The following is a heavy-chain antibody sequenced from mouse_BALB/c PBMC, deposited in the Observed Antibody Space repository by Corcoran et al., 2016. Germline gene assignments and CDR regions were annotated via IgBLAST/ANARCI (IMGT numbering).Heavy chain of an antibody. V-gene: IGHV14-3*02. CDR1: GFNIKDTY. D-gene: IGHD2-10*02. CDR2: IDPANGNT. Sequence: VQLQQSGAELVKPGASVKLSCTASGFNIKDTYMHWVMQRPEQGLEWVGRIDPANGNTKYDPKFQGKATITADTSSNTAYLQLSSLTSEDTAVYYCARKYGKGIYFDYWGQGTTLTVSS. CDR3: ARKYGKGIYFDY. J-gene: IGHJ2*01.